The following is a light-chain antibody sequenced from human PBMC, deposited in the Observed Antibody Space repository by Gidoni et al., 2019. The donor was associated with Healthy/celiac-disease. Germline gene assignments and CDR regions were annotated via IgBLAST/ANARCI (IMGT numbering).Light chain of an antibody. CDR3: QSYDSSLSGFYV. J-gene: IGLJ1*01. CDR1: SSNIGAGYD. Sequence: QSVLTQPPSVSGAPWPRVTISCTGSSSNIGAGYDVHWYQQLPGTAPKLLIYGNSNRPSGVPDRFSGSKSGTSASLAITGLQAEDEADYYCQSYDSSLSGFYVFGTGTKVTVL. CDR2: GNS. V-gene: IGLV1-40*01.